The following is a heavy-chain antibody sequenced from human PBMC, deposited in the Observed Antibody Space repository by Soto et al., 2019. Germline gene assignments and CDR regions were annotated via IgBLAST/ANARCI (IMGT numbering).Heavy chain of an antibody. Sequence: GGSLRLSCTASGFTFGDYAMSWFRQAPGKGLEWVGFIRSKAYGGTTEYAASVKGRFTISRDDSKSIAYLQMNSLKTEDTAVYYCTREYGSGSYYPIIPFDYWGQGTLVTVSS. CDR1: GFTFGDYA. J-gene: IGHJ4*02. D-gene: IGHD3-10*01. CDR3: TREYGSGSYYPIIPFDY. CDR2: IRSKAYGGTT. V-gene: IGHV3-49*03.